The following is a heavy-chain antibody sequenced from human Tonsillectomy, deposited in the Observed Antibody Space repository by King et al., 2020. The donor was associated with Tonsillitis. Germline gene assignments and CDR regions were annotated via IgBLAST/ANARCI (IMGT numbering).Heavy chain of an antibody. Sequence: VQLVESGAEVKKPGSSVKVSCKASGGTFSSYAISWVRQAPGQGLEGMGGIIPIFGTAKDAQKFQGRVTTTADEYTSTAYMELSSLRSEDTAVYYCARESGGGSSSSVDYWGQGTLVTVSS. CDR1: GGTFSSYA. D-gene: IGHD6-6*01. CDR2: IIPIFGTA. J-gene: IGHJ4*02. CDR3: ARESGGGSSSSVDY. V-gene: IGHV1-69*01.